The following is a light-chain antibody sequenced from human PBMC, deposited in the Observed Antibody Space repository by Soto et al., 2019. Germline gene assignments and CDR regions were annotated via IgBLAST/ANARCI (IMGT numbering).Light chain of an antibody. Sequence: QSVLTQPPSASGTPGQRVSISCSGSRSNIGRNTANWYQQLPGTAPKLLIHTDNQRPSGVSDRFSGSKSGTSASLAISELQSEDEADYYFAAWDDSLNGPVFGGGTKLTVL. CDR1: RSNIGRNT. CDR2: TDN. V-gene: IGLV1-44*01. J-gene: IGLJ3*02. CDR3: AAWDDSLNGPV.